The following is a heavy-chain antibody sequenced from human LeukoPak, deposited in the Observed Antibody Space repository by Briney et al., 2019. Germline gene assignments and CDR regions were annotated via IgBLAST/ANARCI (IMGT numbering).Heavy chain of an antibody. Sequence: GGSLRLSCAASGSSFSSYAMSWVRQAPGKGLEWVSTISGSGVSTYYTDSVKARFTLSRDNSKNTLYLQMNSLRAEDTAVFYCAKVLLAAGDLFYFDYWGQGILVTVSS. J-gene: IGHJ4*02. CDR3: AKVLLAAGDLFYFDY. CDR1: GSSFSSYA. V-gene: IGHV3-23*01. CDR2: ISGSGVST. D-gene: IGHD6-13*01.